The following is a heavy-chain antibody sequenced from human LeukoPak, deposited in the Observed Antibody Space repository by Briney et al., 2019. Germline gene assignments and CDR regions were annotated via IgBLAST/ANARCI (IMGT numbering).Heavy chain of an antibody. Sequence: SETLSLTCTVSSGSISSSSYYWGWIRQPPGKGLEWIGSIYYSGSTYYNPSLKSRVNLSVETSKNQFSLKLSSVTAADTAVYYCARHRAATAYYYYMDVWGKGTTVTVSS. CDR1: SGSISSSSYY. J-gene: IGHJ6*03. V-gene: IGHV4-39*01. CDR2: IYYSGST. CDR3: ARHRAATAYYYYMDV. D-gene: IGHD2-15*01.